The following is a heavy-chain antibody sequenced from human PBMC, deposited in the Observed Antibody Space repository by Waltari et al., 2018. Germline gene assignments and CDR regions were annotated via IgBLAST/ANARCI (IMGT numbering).Heavy chain of an antibody. CDR2: IYYSGST. Sequence: QVQLQESGPGLVKPSETLSLTCTVSGGSISSYYWSWIRLPPGRGLEWIGYIYYSGSTNYNPALKSRVTISVDTSKNQFSLKLSSVTAADTAVYYCARALYYYDSSGYYRGWFDPWGQGTLVTVSS. J-gene: IGHJ5*02. V-gene: IGHV4-59*01. CDR3: ARALYYYDSSGYYRGWFDP. D-gene: IGHD3-22*01. CDR1: GGSISSYY.